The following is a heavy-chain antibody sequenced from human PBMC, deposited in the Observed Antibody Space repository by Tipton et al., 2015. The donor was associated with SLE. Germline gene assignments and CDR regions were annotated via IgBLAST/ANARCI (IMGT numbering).Heavy chain of an antibody. CDR2: FYTSGNT. CDR1: GASVSNYY. J-gene: IGHJ4*02. CDR3: ARGVAERLGLDF. V-gene: IGHV4-4*08. D-gene: IGHD6-19*01. Sequence: TLSLTCTVSGASVSNYYWSWIRQPPGKGLDWIGYFYTSGNTNYNPSLKNRVTISVDTSKMQFSLNLNSVTAADTALYFCARGVAERLGLDFWGQGSLVTVSS.